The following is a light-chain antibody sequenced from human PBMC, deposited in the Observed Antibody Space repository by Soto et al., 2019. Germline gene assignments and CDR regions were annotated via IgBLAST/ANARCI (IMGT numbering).Light chain of an antibody. V-gene: IGLV1-44*01. J-gene: IGLJ1*01. Sequence: QTVLTQPPSASGTPGQRVTISCSGSSSNVGGNPVNWYQHVPTTAPKLLIYTNTQRPLGVPDRFSGSKSGTSASLAISGLQSEDEADYYCASWDDSLNGPVFGTGTKLTVL. CDR1: SSNVGGNP. CDR2: TNT. CDR3: ASWDDSLNGPV.